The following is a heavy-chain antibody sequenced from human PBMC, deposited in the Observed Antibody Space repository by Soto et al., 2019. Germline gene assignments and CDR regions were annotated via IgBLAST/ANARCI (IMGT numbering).Heavy chain of an antibody. D-gene: IGHD3-10*01. J-gene: IGHJ4*02. Sequence: EVQLVESGGGLVQPGRSLRLSCAASGFTFDDYAMHWVRQAPGRGLEWVSGISWNSAVIGYADSVKGRFTISRDNAKDSLYLQMNSLRVEDTALYYCAKVGGLGSYYKGYFDCWGQGTLVTVSS. CDR1: GFTFDDYA. CDR2: ISWNSAVI. CDR3: AKVGGLGSYYKGYFDC. V-gene: IGHV3-9*01.